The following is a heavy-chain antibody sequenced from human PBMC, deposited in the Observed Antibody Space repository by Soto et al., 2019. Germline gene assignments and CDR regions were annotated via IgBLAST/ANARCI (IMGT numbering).Heavy chain of an antibody. Sequence: QVQLGESGGGGVQTGRSVRLSCAASGFTFSSYGMHWVRQAPGKGLEWVAVISYDGSNKYYADSVKGRFTISRDNSKHTMYLQMNSLRAEDTAVYYCVKDSGSGAYRDLPDYWGQGTLVTVSS. D-gene: IGHD3-10*01. CDR3: VKDSGSGAYRDLPDY. V-gene: IGHV3-30*18. J-gene: IGHJ4*02. CDR2: ISYDGSNK. CDR1: GFTFSSYG.